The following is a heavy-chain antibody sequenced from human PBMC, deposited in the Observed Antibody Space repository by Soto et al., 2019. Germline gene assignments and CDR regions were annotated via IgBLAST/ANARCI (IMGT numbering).Heavy chain of an antibody. CDR2: IYHSGST. CDR3: ARRGYSSSSDYYYYYMDV. Sequence: QVQLQESGPGLVKPSGTLSLTCAVSSGSISSSNWCSWVRQPPGKGLEWIGEIYHSGSTNYNPSLKSRVTISVDKSKNQFSLKLSSVTAAYTAVYYCARRGYSSSSDYYYYYMDVWGKGTTVTVSS. D-gene: IGHD6-6*01. V-gene: IGHV4-4*02. J-gene: IGHJ6*03. CDR1: SGSISSSNW.